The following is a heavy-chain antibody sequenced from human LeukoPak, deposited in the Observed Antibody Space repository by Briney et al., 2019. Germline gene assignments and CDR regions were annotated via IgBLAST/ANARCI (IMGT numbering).Heavy chain of an antibody. Sequence: SGTLSLTCAVSGDSIGSSNWWTWVRQPPGKGLEWIGRIYTSGSTNYNPSLKSRVTISVDTSKNQFSLKLSSVTAADTAVYYCASQIQYYDFWSGYYPSDAFDIWGQGTMVTVSS. V-gene: IGHV4-4*02. CDR2: IYTSGST. CDR3: ASQIQYYDFWSGYYPSDAFDI. D-gene: IGHD3-3*01. J-gene: IGHJ3*02. CDR1: GDSIGSSNW.